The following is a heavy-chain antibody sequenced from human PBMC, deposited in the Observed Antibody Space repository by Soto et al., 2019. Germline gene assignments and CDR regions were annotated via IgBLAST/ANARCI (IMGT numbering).Heavy chain of an antibody. D-gene: IGHD3-3*01. CDR1: GFPFSSYW. Sequence: PGGSLRLSCAASGFPFSSYWMHWVRQAPGEGLEWVSGISGSGSSTCYADSVKGRFTISRDNAKNTLYLQMNSLRAEDTAVYYCAKEPLTIFGVVIIPHFDYWGQGTLVTVSS. J-gene: IGHJ4*02. CDR3: AKEPLTIFGVVIIPHFDY. CDR2: ISGSGSST. V-gene: IGHV3-23*01.